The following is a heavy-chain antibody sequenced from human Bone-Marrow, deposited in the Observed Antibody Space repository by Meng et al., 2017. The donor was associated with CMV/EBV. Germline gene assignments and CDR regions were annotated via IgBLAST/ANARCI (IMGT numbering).Heavy chain of an antibody. V-gene: IGHV3-48*04. CDR1: GFTFSQYG. CDR2: SRSNSNMI. D-gene: IGHD3-3*01. J-gene: IGHJ6*02. Sequence: GESLKISCAASGFTFSQYGMNWVRQAPGKGLEWLSFSRSNSNMIKYADSVKGRFTISRDNAKNSVYLQMNSLRAEDTALYYCTKDTKERFLEWLGGMDVWGQGTTVTVSS. CDR3: TKDTKERFLEWLGGMDV.